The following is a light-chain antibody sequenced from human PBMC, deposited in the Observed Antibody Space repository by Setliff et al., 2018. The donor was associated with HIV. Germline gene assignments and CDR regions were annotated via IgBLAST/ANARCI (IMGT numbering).Light chain of an antibody. CDR1: IDPYNS. J-gene: IGLJ1*01. Sequence: QSALTQPASVSGSPGQSITVSCTDIDPYNSVSWYQQLPGKAPKLILYEVSVRPSGISHRFAGSKRDNTASLTISGLEAEDEGSYYCSSYTSSGAPSYVFGTGTKVTVL. CDR2: EVS. V-gene: IGLV2-14*01. CDR3: SSYTSSGAPSYV.